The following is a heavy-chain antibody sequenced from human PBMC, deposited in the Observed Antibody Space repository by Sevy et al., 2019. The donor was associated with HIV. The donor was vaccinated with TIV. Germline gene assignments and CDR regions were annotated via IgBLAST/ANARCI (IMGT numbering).Heavy chain of an antibody. CDR3: SRDLRPSGIYRSDY. CDR2: ISGSGNTI. J-gene: IGHJ4*02. CDR1: GFTFNSYD. Sequence: GGSLRLSCAASGFTFNSYDMNWVRRAPGKGLEWISYISGSGNTIYYADSVKGRFTISRDNAKKSLSLQMNSLRAEDTAVYYCSRDLRPSGIYRSDYWGQRTLVTVSS. V-gene: IGHV3-48*03. D-gene: IGHD1-26*01.